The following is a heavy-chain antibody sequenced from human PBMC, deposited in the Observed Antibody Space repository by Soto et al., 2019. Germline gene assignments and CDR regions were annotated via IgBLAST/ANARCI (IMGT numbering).Heavy chain of an antibody. J-gene: IGHJ6*02. CDR1: GFTFSSYG. V-gene: IGHV3-33*01. Sequence: GGSLRLSCAASGFTFSSYGMHWVRQAPGKGLEWVAVIWYDGSNKYYADSVKGRFTISRDNSKNTLYLQMNSLRAEDTAVYYCARYRGGDFWSGYPNYYYYGMDVWGQGTTVTVSS. D-gene: IGHD3-3*01. CDR3: ARYRGGDFWSGYPNYYYYGMDV. CDR2: IWYDGSNK.